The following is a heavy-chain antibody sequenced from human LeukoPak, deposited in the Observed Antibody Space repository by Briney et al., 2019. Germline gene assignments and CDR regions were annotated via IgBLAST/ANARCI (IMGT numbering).Heavy chain of an antibody. J-gene: IGHJ4*02. CDR3: ARALGYCSGGSCYSSFDY. Sequence: GGSLRLSCAASGFTFSSYWMNWVRQAPGKGLEWVANIKQDGSGKYYVDSVKGRFTISRDNAKNSLYLQMNSLRAEDTAVYYCARALGYCSGGSCYSSFDYWGQGTLVTVSS. D-gene: IGHD2-15*01. CDR2: IKQDGSGK. CDR1: GFTFSSYW. V-gene: IGHV3-7*03.